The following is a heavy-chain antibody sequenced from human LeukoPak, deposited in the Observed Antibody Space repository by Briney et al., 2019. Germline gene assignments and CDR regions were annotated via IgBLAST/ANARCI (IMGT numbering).Heavy chain of an antibody. Sequence: GESLKISCKGSGYSFTSYWIGWVRQLPGKGLEWMGIIYPGDSDTRYSPSFQGQVTISADKSISTAYLQWSSLKASDTAMYYCARSPYIGDILTGNFDPWGQGTLVTVSS. CDR1: GYSFTSYW. V-gene: IGHV5-51*01. CDR2: IYPGDSDT. D-gene: IGHD3-9*01. J-gene: IGHJ5*02. CDR3: ARSPYIGDILTGNFDP.